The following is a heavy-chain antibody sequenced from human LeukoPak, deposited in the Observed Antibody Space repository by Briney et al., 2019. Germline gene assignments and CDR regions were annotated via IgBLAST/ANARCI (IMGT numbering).Heavy chain of an antibody. D-gene: IGHD1-26*01. J-gene: IGHJ4*02. CDR3: ARGGMGATLDY. V-gene: IGHV1-58*02. CDR2: IVVGSGNT. Sequence: ASVKVSCKASGFTFTSSAMQWVRQARGQRLEWIGWIVVGSGNTDYAQKFQERVTITRDMSTSTAYMELSSLRAEDTAVYYCARGGMGATLDYWGQGTLVTVSS. CDR1: GFTFTSSA.